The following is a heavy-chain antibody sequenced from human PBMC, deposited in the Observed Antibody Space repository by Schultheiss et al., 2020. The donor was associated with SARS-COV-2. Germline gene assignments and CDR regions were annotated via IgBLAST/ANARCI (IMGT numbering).Heavy chain of an antibody. V-gene: IGHV3-7*01. J-gene: IGHJ6*02. Sequence: GGSLRLSCAASGFTFSSYWMSWVRQAPGKGLEWVANIKQDGSEKYYVDSVKGRFTISRDNAKNSLYLQMNSLRAEDTAVYYCATDLINLAYCGGDCNYGMDVWGQGTTVTVSS. D-gene: IGHD2-21*02. CDR2: IKQDGSEK. CDR1: GFTFSSYW. CDR3: ATDLINLAYCGGDCNYGMDV.